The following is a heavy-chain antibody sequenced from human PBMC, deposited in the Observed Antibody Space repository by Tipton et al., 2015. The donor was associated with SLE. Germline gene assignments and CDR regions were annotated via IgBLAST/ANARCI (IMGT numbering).Heavy chain of an antibody. CDR3: AAYYYSSGSYYKGQFDY. V-gene: IGHV4-34*01. J-gene: IGHJ4*02. D-gene: IGHD3-10*01. CDR1: GGSFSGYY. CDR2: INHSGST. Sequence: LRLSCAVYGGSFSGYYWSWIRQPPGKGLEWIGEINHSGSTNYNPSLKSRVTISVDTSKNQFSLKLSSVTAADTAVYYCAAYYYSSGSYYKGQFDYWGQGTLVTVSS.